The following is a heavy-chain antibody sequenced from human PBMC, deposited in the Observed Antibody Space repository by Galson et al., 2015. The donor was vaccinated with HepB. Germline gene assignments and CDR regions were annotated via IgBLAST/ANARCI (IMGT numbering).Heavy chain of an antibody. D-gene: IGHD2-2*01. Sequence: SVKASCKASGYTFTSYGISWVRQAPGQGLEWMGWISAYNGNTNYAQKLQGRVTMTTDTSTSTAYMELRSLRSDDTAVYYCARVFDIVVVPAAMGEWADYWGQGTLVTVSS. CDR2: ISAYNGNT. J-gene: IGHJ4*02. CDR1: GYTFTSYG. V-gene: IGHV1-18*01. CDR3: ARVFDIVVVPAAMGEWADY.